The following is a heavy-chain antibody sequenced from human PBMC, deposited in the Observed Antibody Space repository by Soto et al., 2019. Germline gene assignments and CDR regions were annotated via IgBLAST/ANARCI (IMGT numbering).Heavy chain of an antibody. V-gene: IGHV1-69*12. J-gene: IGHJ6*02. CDR2: IIPIFVTA. CDR3: ARGLKRITIFGVVLSADGMDV. Sequence: QVQLVPSGAEVKKPGSSVKVSCKASGGTFSSYAISWVLQAPGQGLEWMGGIIPIFVTANYAQKFQGRVTITADEYTSTAYMELSSLRDEDTAVYYGARGLKRITIFGVVLSADGMDVWGQGTTFTVAS. D-gene: IGHD3-3*01. CDR1: GGTFSSYA.